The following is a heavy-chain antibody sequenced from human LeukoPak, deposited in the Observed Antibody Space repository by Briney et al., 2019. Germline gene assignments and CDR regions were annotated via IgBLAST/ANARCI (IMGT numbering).Heavy chain of an antibody. Sequence: ASVKVSCKVSGYTLTELSMHWVRQAPGKGLEWVGGFDPEDVETIYAQKFQGRVTITADKSTSTAYMELSSLRSEDTAVYYCARDECSGGSCYSVYWGQGTLVTVSS. CDR3: ARDECSGGSCYSVY. J-gene: IGHJ4*02. D-gene: IGHD2-15*01. V-gene: IGHV1-24*01. CDR2: FDPEDVET. CDR1: GYTLTELS.